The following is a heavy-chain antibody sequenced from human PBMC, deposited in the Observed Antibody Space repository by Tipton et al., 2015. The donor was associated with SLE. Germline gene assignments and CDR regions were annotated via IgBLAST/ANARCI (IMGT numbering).Heavy chain of an antibody. CDR2: MYYSGST. V-gene: IGHV4-59*11. J-gene: IGHJ3*02. CDR3: ARSGSWHDALDI. Sequence: TLSLTCTVSGGSISSRYWSWIRQSPGKGLEWIGYMYYSGSTKYNPSLKSRVTISVDTSKNQFSLKLSSVTAADTAVYYCARSGSWHDALDIWGQGTMVTVSS. D-gene: IGHD6-13*01. CDR1: GGSISSRY.